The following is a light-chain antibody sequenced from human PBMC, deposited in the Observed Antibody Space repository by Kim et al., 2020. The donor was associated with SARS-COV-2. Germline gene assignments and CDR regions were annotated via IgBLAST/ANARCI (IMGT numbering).Light chain of an antibody. J-gene: IGKJ1*01. CDR1: QSVSSSY. CDR2: GAS. Sequence: SPGERATLSCRASQSVSSSYLAGYQQKPGQAPRLLIYGASSRATGIPDRFSGSGSGTDFTLTISRLEPEDFAVYYCQQYGSSPRTFGQGTKVDIK. V-gene: IGKV3-20*01. CDR3: QQYGSSPRT.